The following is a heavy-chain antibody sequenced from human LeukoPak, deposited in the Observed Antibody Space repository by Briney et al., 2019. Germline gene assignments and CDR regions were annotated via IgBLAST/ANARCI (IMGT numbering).Heavy chain of an antibody. Sequence: SETLSLTRTVSGGSISSSDYYWGWIRQPPGKGLEWIGIIYYSASASTYYNPSLKSRVTISGDTSKNQFSLKVNSVTAADTAVYYCARPDEKWEVEDWRQGTLVTVSS. CDR2: IYYSASAST. CDR3: ARPDEKWEVED. D-gene: IGHD1-26*01. J-gene: IGHJ4*02. V-gene: IGHV4-39*01. CDR1: GGSISSSDYY.